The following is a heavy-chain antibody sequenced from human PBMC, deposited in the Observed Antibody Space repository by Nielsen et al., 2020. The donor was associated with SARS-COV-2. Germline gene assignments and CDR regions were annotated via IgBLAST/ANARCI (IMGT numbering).Heavy chain of an antibody. CDR2: INPNSGGT. J-gene: IGHJ4*02. D-gene: IGHD3-16*02. CDR1: GYTFTGYY. CDR3: ARGRESYDYVWGSYRYRGYYFDY. V-gene: IGHV1-2*02. Sequence: ASVKVSCKASGYTFTGYYMHWVRQAPGQGLEWMGWINPNSGGTNYAQKFQGRVTMTRDTSISTAYMELSRLRSDDTAVYYCARGRESYDYVWGSYRYRGYYFDYWGQGTLVTVSS.